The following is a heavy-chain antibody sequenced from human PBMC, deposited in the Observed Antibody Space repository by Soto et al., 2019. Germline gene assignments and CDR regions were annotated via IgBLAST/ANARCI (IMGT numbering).Heavy chain of an antibody. Sequence: ASVKVSCKASGYTFTSYGISWVRQAPGQGLEWMGWISAYNGNTNYAQKLQGRVTMTTDTSTSTAYMELRSLRSDDTAVYYCARGSPWEQWLGDAFDIWGQGTMVTVSS. D-gene: IGHD6-19*01. CDR3: ARGSPWEQWLGDAFDI. V-gene: IGHV1-18*01. CDR1: GYTFTSYG. J-gene: IGHJ3*02. CDR2: ISAYNGNT.